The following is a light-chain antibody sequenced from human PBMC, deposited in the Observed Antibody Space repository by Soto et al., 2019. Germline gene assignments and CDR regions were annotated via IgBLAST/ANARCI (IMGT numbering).Light chain of an antibody. Sequence: QSALTQPASVSGSPGQSITISCTGTSSDVGSYNYVSWYQQHPGKVPKLMIYEVSNRPSGVSSRFSGSKSGNTASLTISGLQADDEAVYYCSSYTTSNTWVFGGGTKVTVL. CDR3: SSYTTSNTWV. CDR1: SSDVGSYNY. CDR2: EVS. V-gene: IGLV2-14*01. J-gene: IGLJ3*02.